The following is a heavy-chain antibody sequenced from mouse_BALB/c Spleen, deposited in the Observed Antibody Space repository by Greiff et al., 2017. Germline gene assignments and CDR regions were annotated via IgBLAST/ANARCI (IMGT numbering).Heavy chain of an antibody. V-gene: IGHV1S81*02. CDR1: GYTFTSYY. CDR3: TGEGYAMDY. J-gene: IGHJ4*01. Sequence: QVQLQQPGAELVKPGASVKLSCTASGYTFTSYYMYWVKQRPGQGLEWIGGINPSNGGTNFNEKFKSKATLTVDKSSSTAYMQLSSLTSEDSAVYNCTGEGYAMDYWGQGTSVTVSS. CDR2: INPSNGGT.